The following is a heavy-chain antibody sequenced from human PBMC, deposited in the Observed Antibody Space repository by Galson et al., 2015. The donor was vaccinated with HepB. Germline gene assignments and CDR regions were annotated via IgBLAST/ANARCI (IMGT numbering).Heavy chain of an antibody. D-gene: IGHD3-10*01. CDR3: ARSGGYYPQNLDF. CDR1: GAIFNSYA. CDR2: ITAIFNTA. V-gene: IGHV1-69*06. J-gene: IGHJ4*02. Sequence: SVKVSCKASGAIFNSYAINWVRQAPGQGLEGMGGITAIFNTANYARKYQGRVTITADKPTTTVYMELSSLRSEDTAVYYCARSGGYYPQNLDFWAPGTLVIVSS.